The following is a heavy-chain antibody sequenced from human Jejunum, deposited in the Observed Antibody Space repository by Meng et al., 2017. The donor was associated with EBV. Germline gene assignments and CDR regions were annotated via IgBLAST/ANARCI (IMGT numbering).Heavy chain of an antibody. CDR1: GFSLNTGGVA. CDR3: AHRQNWNYDY. CDR2: IYGDDNK. D-gene: IGHD1-7*01. Sequence: QITLKESGPTLVKPXXXXPLTCTFSGFSLNTGGVAVGWIRQTPAKALEWLALIYGDDNKRYSPSLTSRLTITKDTSKNQVVLTMTNMDPVDTATYYCAHRQNWNYDYWGQGTLVTVSS. V-gene: IGHV2-5*02. J-gene: IGHJ4*02.